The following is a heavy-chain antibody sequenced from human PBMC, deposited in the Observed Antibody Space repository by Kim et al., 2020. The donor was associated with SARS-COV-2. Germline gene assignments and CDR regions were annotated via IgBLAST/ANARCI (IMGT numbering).Heavy chain of an antibody. V-gene: IGHV4-39*01. J-gene: IGHJ4*02. Sequence: NPSLKSRVTISVDTSKNQFSLKLSSVTAADTAVYYCARPMQYSNDYGGDYWGQGTLVTVSS. D-gene: IGHD4-17*01. CDR3: ARPMQYSNDYGGDY.